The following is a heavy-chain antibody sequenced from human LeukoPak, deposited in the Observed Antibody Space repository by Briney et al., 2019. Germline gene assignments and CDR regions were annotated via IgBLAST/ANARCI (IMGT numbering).Heavy chain of an antibody. CDR1: GYTFTTYD. CDR2: MNPNNGYT. Sequence: ASVKVSCKASGYTFTTYDINWVRQATGQGLEWMGWMNPNNGYTGYAQKSQGRVTMTRNTSISTAYMELSSLRSEDTAVYYCARVRSGYDYYHGMVVWGQGTTVTVSS. V-gene: IGHV1-8*01. CDR3: ARVRSGYDYYHGMVV. J-gene: IGHJ6*02. D-gene: IGHD1-26*01.